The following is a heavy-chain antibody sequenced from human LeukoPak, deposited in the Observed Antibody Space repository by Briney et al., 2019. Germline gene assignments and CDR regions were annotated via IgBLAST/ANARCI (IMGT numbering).Heavy chain of an antibody. D-gene: IGHD6-19*01. Sequence: SETLPLTCTVSGASISSYYWSWIRQPPGKGLEWIAYIYDSGSTNYNPSLKSRVTTSVDTSKNQFSLMLSSVTAADTAVYFCARHGGGWSFDYWGQGTLVTVSS. J-gene: IGHJ4*02. CDR1: GASISSYY. CDR2: IYDSGST. V-gene: IGHV4-59*08. CDR3: ARHGGGWSFDY.